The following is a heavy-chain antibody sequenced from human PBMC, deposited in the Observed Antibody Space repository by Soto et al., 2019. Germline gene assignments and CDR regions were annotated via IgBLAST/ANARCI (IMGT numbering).Heavy chain of an antibody. D-gene: IGHD3-3*01. CDR2: IRSKVYGGTT. J-gene: IGHJ6*02. Sequence: HPGGSLRLSCIASGFTFGDYAMSWFRQAPGKGLEWVGFIRSKVYGGTTEYAASVKGRFTISRDDSISIAYPQMNSLKTEDTAVYYCTSTIFGVVIPGGYYYGMDVWGQGTTVTVSS. V-gene: IGHV3-49*03. CDR1: GFTFGDYA. CDR3: TSTIFGVVIPGGYYYGMDV.